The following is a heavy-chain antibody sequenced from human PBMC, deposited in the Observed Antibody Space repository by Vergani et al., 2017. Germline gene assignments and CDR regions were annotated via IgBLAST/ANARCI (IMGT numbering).Heavy chain of an antibody. J-gene: IGHJ3*02. CDR2: NNHSGST. Sequence: QVQIQQWGAGLLKPSETLSLTCAGYGGSFSGYYWSWIRQPPGKGLEWIGENNHSGSTNYNPSLKSRVTISVDTSKNQFSLKLSSVTAADTAVYYGARGSLMIKWVVPATGGDAFDIGGEGTMVIVSS. CDR3: ARGSLMIKWVVPATGGDAFDI. CDR1: GGSFSGYY. D-gene: IGHD2-2*01. V-gene: IGHV4-34*01.